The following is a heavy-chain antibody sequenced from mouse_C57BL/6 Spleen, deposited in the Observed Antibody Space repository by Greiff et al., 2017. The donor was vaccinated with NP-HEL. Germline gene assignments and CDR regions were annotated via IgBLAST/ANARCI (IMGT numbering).Heavy chain of an antibody. V-gene: IGHV1-42*01. Sequence: EVKLQESGPELVKPGASVKISCKASGYSFTGYYMNWVKQSPEKSLEWIGEINPSTGGTTYNQKFKAKATLTVDKSSSTAYMQLKSLTSEDSAVYYCATLYDGVDDYAMDYWGQGTSVTVSS. CDR1: GYSFTGYY. J-gene: IGHJ4*01. CDR2: INPSTGGT. CDR3: ATLYDGVDDYAMDY. D-gene: IGHD2-12*01.